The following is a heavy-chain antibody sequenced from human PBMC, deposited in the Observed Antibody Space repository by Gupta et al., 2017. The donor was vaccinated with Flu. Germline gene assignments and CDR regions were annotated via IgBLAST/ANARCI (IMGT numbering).Heavy chain of an antibody. J-gene: IGHJ4*02. V-gene: IGHV3-48*02. D-gene: IGHD6-19*01. CDR2: ITSSSDFT. CDR3: ARDLNEGAGLLDY. Sequence: EVQLVDSAGRLVQPGGSLRISCAIPGFDFRGFSMNWVRQAPGKGLEWIAYITSSSDFTYYRSSVRGRFTISRDNAKNSLYLQMSSLSDEDTAVYYGARDLNEGAGLLDYWGQGTLVTVSS. CDR1: GFDFRGFS.